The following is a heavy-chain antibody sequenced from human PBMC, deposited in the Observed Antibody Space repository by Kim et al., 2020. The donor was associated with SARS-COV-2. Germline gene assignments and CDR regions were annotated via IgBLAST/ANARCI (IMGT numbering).Heavy chain of an antibody. V-gene: IGHV4-34*01. D-gene: IGHD3-22*01. Sequence: SETLSLTCAVYGGSFSGYYWSWIRQPPGKGLEWIGEINHSGSTNYNPSLKSRVTISVDTSKNQFSLKLSSVTAADTAVYYCARGRRALYYYDSSGYYYWGQGTLVTVSS. CDR1: GGSFSGYY. CDR3: ARGRRALYYYDSSGYYY. J-gene: IGHJ4*02. CDR2: INHSGST.